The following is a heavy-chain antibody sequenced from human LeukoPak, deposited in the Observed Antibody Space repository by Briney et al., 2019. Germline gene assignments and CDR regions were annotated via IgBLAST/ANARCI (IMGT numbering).Heavy chain of an antibody. J-gene: IGHJ5*02. CDR2: GST. V-gene: IGHV4-39*01. CDR3: ARTGGYMVWGVQNWFDP. D-gene: IGHD3-10*01. CDR1: GGSISSSSYY. Sequence: SETLSLTCTVSGGSISSSSYYWGWVRQPPGKGLEWIGSGSTYYNPSLKSRVTISVDKSRNQFSLKLSSVTAADTAVYYCARTGGYMVWGVQNWFDPWGQGTLVTVSS.